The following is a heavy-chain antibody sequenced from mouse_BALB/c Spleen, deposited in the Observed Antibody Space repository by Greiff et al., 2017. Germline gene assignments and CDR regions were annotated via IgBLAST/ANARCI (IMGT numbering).Heavy chain of an antibody. V-gene: IGHV1S56*01. CDR1: GYTFTSYY. D-gene: IGHD1-2*01. CDR3: ARGDYYGTGAMDY. CDR2: IYPGDGST. J-gene: IGHJ4*01. Sequence: VQLQQSGPELVKPGASVKMSCKASGYTFTSYYIHWVKQRPGQGLEWIGWIYPGDGSTKYNEKFKGKTTLTADKSSSTAYMLLSSLTSEDSAIYFCARGDYYGTGAMDYWGQGTSVTVSS.